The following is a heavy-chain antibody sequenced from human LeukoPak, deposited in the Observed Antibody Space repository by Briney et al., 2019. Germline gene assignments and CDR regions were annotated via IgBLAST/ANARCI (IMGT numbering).Heavy chain of an antibody. V-gene: IGHV3-23*01. CDR3: AKSVYYGSGSYTFYY. J-gene: IGHJ4*02. CDR2: ISGSGGST. CDR1: GFTFSSYA. Sequence: PGGSLRLSCAASGFTFSSYAMSWVRQAPGKGLEWVSAISGSGGSTYYADSVKGRFTISRDNSKNTLYLRMNSLRAEDTAVYYCAKSVYYGSGSYTFYYWGQGTLVTVSS. D-gene: IGHD3-10*01.